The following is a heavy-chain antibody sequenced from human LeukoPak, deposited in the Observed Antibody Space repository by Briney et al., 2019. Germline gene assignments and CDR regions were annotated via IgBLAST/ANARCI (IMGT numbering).Heavy chain of an antibody. Sequence: GGSLRLSCAASGFIFSNYWMHWVRQAPGKGLVWVSRIHNDGRTINYADSVKGRFTISRDNAKSTLFLQMNSLRGEDTAVYYCAKDWTAGNIDYWGQGTLVTVSS. CDR3: AKDWTAGNIDY. D-gene: IGHD6-13*01. CDR1: GFIFSNYW. CDR2: IHNDGRTI. J-gene: IGHJ4*02. V-gene: IGHV3-74*01.